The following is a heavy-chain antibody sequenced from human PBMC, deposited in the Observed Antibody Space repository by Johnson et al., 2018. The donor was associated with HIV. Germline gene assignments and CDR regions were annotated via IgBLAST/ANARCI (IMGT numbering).Heavy chain of an antibody. V-gene: IGHV3-66*01. CDR2: IYSGGRT. J-gene: IGHJ3*02. CDR1: GFTVSSNY. CDR3: ARDIARRGGAAFDI. Sequence: EVQLVESGGGLVQPGGSLRLSCVVSGFTVSSNYMSWVRQAPGKGLEWVSVIYSGGRTPYADSVKGRFTISRDNSNNTLYLQMNSLKPEDTAVYFCARDIARRGGAAFDIWGQGTMVTVSS. D-gene: IGHD6-13*01.